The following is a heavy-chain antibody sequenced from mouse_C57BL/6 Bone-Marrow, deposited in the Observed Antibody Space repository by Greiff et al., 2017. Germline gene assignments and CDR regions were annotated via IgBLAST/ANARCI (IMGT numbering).Heavy chain of an antibody. J-gene: IGHJ4*01. CDR2: IHPNSGST. CDR3: ARYGGDY. CDR1: GYTFTSYW. V-gene: IGHV1-64*01. D-gene: IGHD1-1*01. Sequence: QVQLQQSGAELVKPGASVKLSCKASGYTFTSYWMHWVKQRPGQGLEWIGMIHPNSGSTNYNEKFKSKATLTVDKSASTAYMQLSSLASEDSAVYYCARYGGDYWGQGTSVTVSS.